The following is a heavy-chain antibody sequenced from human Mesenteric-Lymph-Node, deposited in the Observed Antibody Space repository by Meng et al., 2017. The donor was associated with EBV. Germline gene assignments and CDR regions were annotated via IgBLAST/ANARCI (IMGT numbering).Heavy chain of an antibody. CDR2: INTNTGNP. Sequence: VALVQSGPDGKKAWSSVKVSCKTSGGTFGSFPISWVRQAPGQGPEWMGWINTNTGNPTYAQGFTGRFVFSLDTSVSTAYLQISSLKAEDTAVYYCAREDDSSSWIGDYWYFDLWGRGTLVTVSS. V-gene: IGHV7-4-1*02. CDR3: AREDDSSSWIGDYWYFDL. J-gene: IGHJ2*01. CDR1: GGTFGSFP. D-gene: IGHD6-13*01.